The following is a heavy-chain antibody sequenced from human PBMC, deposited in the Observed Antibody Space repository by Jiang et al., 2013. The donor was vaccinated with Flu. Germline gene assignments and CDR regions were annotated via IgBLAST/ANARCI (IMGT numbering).Heavy chain of an antibody. Sequence: GLVQPGTSLRLSCAASGFTFGHAMHWVRQPPGKGLEWVSGLHLITGRIDYADSVKGRFTVSRDNAKNSLYLQMSSLRPEDTALYFCTKDIYPGGLDVWGQGTTVTVSS. D-gene: IGHD5/OR15-5a*01. CDR3: TKDIYPGGLDV. CDR1: GFTFGHA. V-gene: IGHV3-9*01. CDR2: LHLITGRI. J-gene: IGHJ6*02.